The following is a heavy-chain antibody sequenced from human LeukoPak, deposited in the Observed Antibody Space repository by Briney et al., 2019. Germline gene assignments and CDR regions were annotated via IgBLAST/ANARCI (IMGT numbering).Heavy chain of an antibody. V-gene: IGHV3-74*01. J-gene: IGHJ4*02. CDR1: GFTFSSYW. Sequence: GGSLRLSCAASGFTFSSYWMHWVRQAPGKGLVWVSRINSDGSSTSYADSVKGRFTISRDSAKNTLYLLMNSLRAEDTAVYYCATYYYDSSGPGGIFDYWGQGTLVTVSS. CDR3: ATYYYDSSGPGGIFDY. D-gene: IGHD3-22*01. CDR2: INSDGSST.